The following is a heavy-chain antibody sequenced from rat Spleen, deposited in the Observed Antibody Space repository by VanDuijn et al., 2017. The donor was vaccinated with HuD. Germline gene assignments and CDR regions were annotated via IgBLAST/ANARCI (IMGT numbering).Heavy chain of an antibody. CDR1: GFTFSDYA. V-gene: IGHV5S23*01. CDR3: VRLYNNHGYWYFDF. D-gene: IGHD1-5*01. Sequence: EVQLVESGGGLVQPGRSLKLSCAASGFTFSDYAMAWVRQAPGKGLEWVSSITNTGVTPYYQDSVRGRFTISRDNAKSTLYLQMGSLRSEDTATYYCVRLYNNHGYWYFDFWGPGTMVTVSS. J-gene: IGHJ1*01. CDR2: ITNTGVTP.